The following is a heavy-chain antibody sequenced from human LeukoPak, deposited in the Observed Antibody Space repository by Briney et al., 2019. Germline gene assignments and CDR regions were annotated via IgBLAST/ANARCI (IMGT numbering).Heavy chain of an antibody. CDR2: IYSGGST. D-gene: IGHD4-11*01. CDR3: ASTVPNYGMDV. V-gene: IGHV3-66*01. Sequence: GGSLRLSCAASGFTVSSNYMSWVRQAPGKGLERVSVIYSGGSTYYADSMKGRFTISRDNSKNTLYLQMNSLRAEDTAVYYCASTVPNYGMDVWGQGTTVTVSS. J-gene: IGHJ6*02. CDR1: GFTVSSNY.